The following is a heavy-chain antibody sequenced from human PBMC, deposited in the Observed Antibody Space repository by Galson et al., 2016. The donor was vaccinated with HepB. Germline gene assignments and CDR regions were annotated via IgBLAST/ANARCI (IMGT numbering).Heavy chain of an antibody. CDR2: INSATGNT. Sequence: SVKVSCKASGYTFSSYTLHWLRQAPGHSLEWMGWINSATGNTRYSQKFLGRVTNTRDTSASTVYMELSSLRSEDTAVYYCAFLVFRGVRYYYRMDVRGQGTTVTVSS. CDR3: AFLVFRGVRYYYRMDV. V-gene: IGHV1-3*01. CDR1: GYTFSSYT. J-gene: IGHJ6*02. D-gene: IGHD3-10*01.